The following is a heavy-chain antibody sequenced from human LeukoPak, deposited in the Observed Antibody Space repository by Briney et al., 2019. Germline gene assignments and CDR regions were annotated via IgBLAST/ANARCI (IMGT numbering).Heavy chain of an antibody. D-gene: IGHD2-2*01. CDR1: GYTFSNFG. Sequence: ASVKVSCKASGYTFSNFGISWVRQAPGQGLEWMGWISGNNDNPNYGQKFQGRFTVITDSSTSTAYMELRNLRSDDTAVYYCARDGTSTDDYWGQGTLVTVSS. V-gene: IGHV1-18*01. J-gene: IGHJ4*02. CDR2: ISGNNDNP. CDR3: ARDGTSTDDY.